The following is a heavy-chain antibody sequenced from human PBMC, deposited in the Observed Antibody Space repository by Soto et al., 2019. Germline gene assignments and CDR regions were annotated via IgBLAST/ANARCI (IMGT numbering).Heavy chain of an antibody. J-gene: IGHJ6*02. D-gene: IGHD1-26*01. V-gene: IGHV3-30-3*01. CDR2: ISYDGSNK. Sequence: GGSLRLSXAASGFTFSSYAMHWVRQAPGKGLEWVAVISYDGSNKYYADSVKGRFTISRDNSKNTLYLQMNSLRAEDTAVYYCATIVGATNYYGMDVWGQGTTVTVPS. CDR1: GFTFSSYA. CDR3: ATIVGATNYYGMDV.